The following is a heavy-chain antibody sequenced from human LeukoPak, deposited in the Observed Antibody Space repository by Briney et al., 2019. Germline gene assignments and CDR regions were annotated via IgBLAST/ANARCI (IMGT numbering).Heavy chain of an antibody. CDR1: GYSISSGYY. Sequence: SETLSLTCTVSGYSISSGYYWGWIRQPPGKGLEWIGSIYHSGSTYYNPSLKSRVTISVDTSKNQFSLKLSSVTAADTAVYYCARGSSSGYQVQIIDYWGQGTLVTVSS. J-gene: IGHJ4*02. D-gene: IGHD3-22*01. CDR2: IYHSGST. CDR3: ARGSSSGYQVQIIDY. V-gene: IGHV4-38-2*02.